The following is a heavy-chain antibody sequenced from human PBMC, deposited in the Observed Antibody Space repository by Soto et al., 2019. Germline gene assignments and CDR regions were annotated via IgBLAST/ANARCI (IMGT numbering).Heavy chain of an antibody. J-gene: IGHJ4*02. CDR1: GGSISSYY. Sequence: SETLSLTCTVSGGSISSYYWSWIRQPPGKGLEWIGYIYYSGSTNYNPSLKSRLTISVDTSKNQFSLKLSSVTAADTAVYYCARATLEMATIPGFDYWGQGTLVTVSS. CDR2: IYYSGST. D-gene: IGHD5-12*01. V-gene: IGHV4-59*01. CDR3: ARATLEMATIPGFDY.